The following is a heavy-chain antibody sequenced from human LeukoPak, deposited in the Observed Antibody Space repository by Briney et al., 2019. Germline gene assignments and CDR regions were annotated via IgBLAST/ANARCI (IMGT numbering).Heavy chain of an antibody. V-gene: IGHV1-18*01. CDR3: ARDLIAVRPGWFDP. Sequence: GASVKVSCKASGYTFTTYGISWGRQAPGQGLEWMGWISTYNGNTNYAQQFQGRVTMTTDTSMSTTYMELRSLRSDDTAVYYCARDLIAVRPGWFDPWGQGSLVTVSS. CDR1: GYTFTTYG. CDR2: ISTYNGNT. J-gene: IGHJ5*02. D-gene: IGHD6-6*01.